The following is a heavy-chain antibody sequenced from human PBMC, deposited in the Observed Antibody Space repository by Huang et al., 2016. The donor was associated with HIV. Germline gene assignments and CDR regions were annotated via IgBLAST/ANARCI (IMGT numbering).Heavy chain of an antibody. CDR2: IRYDESNK. Sequence: QVQLVESGGGVVQPGGSLRLSCAASGFTFSDYGVHWVRQTPGKGLEWVEFIRYDESNKFYGDSVKGRFTISRDNSKNTLFLQMNSLSPEDTAMYYCAKDYRSGWCNWFDPWGQGTLVTVSS. V-gene: IGHV3-30*02. J-gene: IGHJ5*02. D-gene: IGHD6-19*01. CDR1: GFTFSDYG. CDR3: AKDYRSGWCNWFDP.